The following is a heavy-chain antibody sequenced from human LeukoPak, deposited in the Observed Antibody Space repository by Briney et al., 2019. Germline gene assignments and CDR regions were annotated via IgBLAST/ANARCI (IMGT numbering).Heavy chain of an antibody. J-gene: IGHJ3*02. Sequence: PGGSLRLSCAASGFTFSSYEMNWVRQAPGKGLEWVSYISSSGSTIYYADSVKGRFTISRDNAKNSLYLQMNSLRAEDTAVYYRARESASSGWPDAFDIWGQGTMVTVSS. CDR2: ISSSGSTI. V-gene: IGHV3-48*03. CDR3: ARESASSGWPDAFDI. D-gene: IGHD6-19*01. CDR1: GFTFSSYE.